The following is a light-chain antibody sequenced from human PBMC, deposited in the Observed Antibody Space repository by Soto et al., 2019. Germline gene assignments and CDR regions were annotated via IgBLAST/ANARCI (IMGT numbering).Light chain of an antibody. CDR2: AAS. CDR3: QEYNSAPFT. V-gene: IGKV1-27*01. Sequence: DIQMTQSPSSLSASVGDRVTITCRASQGINNFLAWYQQKPGKVPKLLIYAASTLQSGVPSRFSGSGSGTDFTLINSSLQPEDVATSYCQEYNSAPFTLGPGTKVDIK. J-gene: IGKJ3*01. CDR1: QGINNF.